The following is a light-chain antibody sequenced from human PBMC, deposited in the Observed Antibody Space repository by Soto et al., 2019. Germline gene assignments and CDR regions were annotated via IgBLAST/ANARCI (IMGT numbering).Light chain of an antibody. Sequence: DIPMTQTPSTLSASVGDRVTITCRASKSISLWLAWYQQKPGAAPKLLIYKASTLETGVPSRFSGSGSGTEFTLTISNLQPDDFATYYCQQYSDVGTLGQGTQVETK. CDR2: KAS. CDR1: KSISLW. CDR3: QQYSDVGT. V-gene: IGKV1-5*03. J-gene: IGKJ1*01.